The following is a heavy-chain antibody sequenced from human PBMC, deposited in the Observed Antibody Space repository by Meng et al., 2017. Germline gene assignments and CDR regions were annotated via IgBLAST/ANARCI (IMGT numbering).Heavy chain of an antibody. CDR3: ARDEQRAAAGKRFGDY. D-gene: IGHD6-13*01. CDR1: GYKFPVYY. CDR2: ADPNSGDT. J-gene: IGHJ4*02. V-gene: IGHV1-2*06. Sequence: VRVVVYGAGGEKPGGSGQVSCKPSGYKFPVYYIRWVRLAPGEGLEWRGRADPNSGDTHHAQKFQGRVTMTGDTSIGTDYMELRGLRSDDTAVYFCARDEQRAAAGKRFGDYGGQRTLVTVSS.